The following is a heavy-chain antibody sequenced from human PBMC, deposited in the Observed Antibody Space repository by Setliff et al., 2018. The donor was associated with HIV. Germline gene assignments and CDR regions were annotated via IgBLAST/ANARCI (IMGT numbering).Heavy chain of an antibody. CDR2: IYYSGST. D-gene: IGHD3-22*01. CDR1: GGSISSGDYY. J-gene: IGHJ4*02. V-gene: IGHV4-31*03. Sequence: SETLSLTCTVSGGSISSGDYYWSWIRQYPGKGLEWIGYIYYSGSTFYNPSLKSRVTISVDTSKNQFSLKLSSVTAADTAVYYCARDRRYFDSSGHDYWGQGTLVTVSS. CDR3: ARDRRYFDSSGHDY.